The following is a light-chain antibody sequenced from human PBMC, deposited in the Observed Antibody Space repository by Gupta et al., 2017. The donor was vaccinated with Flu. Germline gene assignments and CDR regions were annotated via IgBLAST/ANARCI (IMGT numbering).Light chain of an antibody. CDR1: QIISNY. Sequence: EIVLTQSPATLPLSPGERATPSCATNQIISNYLSYYQQKPGHPPRLLNYDASSRAAGIPARFSSSGCGTDFTLTISSQEPEDFAVYYYQQHSNWPPFTFGEGTKVEIK. V-gene: IGKV3-11*01. CDR2: DAS. J-gene: IGKJ4*01. CDR3: QQHSNWPPFT.